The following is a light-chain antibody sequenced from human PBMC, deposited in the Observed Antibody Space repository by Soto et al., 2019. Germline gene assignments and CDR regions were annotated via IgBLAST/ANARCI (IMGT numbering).Light chain of an antibody. Sequence: EIVLTQSPATLSLSPGERATLSCRARQSVSSYLAWYQQKPGQAPRLLIYDASNRATGIPARFSSSGSGTGFTLTIRRREPEDFAGYYCQQLSNWPPWTFGQGTKVEIK. V-gene: IGKV3-11*01. CDR3: QQLSNWPPWT. CDR2: DAS. CDR1: QSVSSY. J-gene: IGKJ1*01.